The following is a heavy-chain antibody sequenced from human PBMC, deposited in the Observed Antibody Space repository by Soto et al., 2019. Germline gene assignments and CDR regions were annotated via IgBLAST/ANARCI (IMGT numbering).Heavy chain of an antibody. J-gene: IGHJ4*02. V-gene: IGHV3-23*01. CDR2: IGGSGGYK. CDR1: GFFFSSYA. CDR3: AKDAAMVSSTFNYFDY. Sequence: EVHLLESGGGLVQPGGSLRLSCAASGFFFSSYAMSWDRQAPGKGLEWVSGIGGSGGYKSYADSVKGRFTISRDNSKNTLYLQMESLGAEDTAVYYCAKDAAMVSSTFNYFDYWGQGTLVAVSS. D-gene: IGHD6-13*01.